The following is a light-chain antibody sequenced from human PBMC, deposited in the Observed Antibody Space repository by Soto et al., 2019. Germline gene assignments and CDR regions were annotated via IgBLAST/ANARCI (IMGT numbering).Light chain of an antibody. Sequence: DIQMTPSPSSLSASVGDRVTITCRARQNISSYLNWYQQKPGRAPKLLIYAASSLHSGVPSGFSGSGSGTDFTLTISSLQPEDFATYYCQQSYSTPNTFGQGTKLEI. J-gene: IGKJ2*01. CDR2: AAS. CDR1: QNISSY. V-gene: IGKV1-39*01. CDR3: QQSYSTPNT.